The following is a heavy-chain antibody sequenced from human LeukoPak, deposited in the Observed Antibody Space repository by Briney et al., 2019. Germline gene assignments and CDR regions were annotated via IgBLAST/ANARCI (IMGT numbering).Heavy chain of an antibody. CDR2: IGGDGGST. CDR1: GLTFDHYV. Sequence: PGGSLRLSCAASGLTFDHYVMHWVRQAPGKGLEWVSLIGGDGGSTYYADSVKGRLTISRDNSKNSLYLQMNSLTTEDTALYFCAKGTTMYAFDIWGQGTMVTVSS. J-gene: IGHJ3*02. D-gene: IGHD1-1*01. V-gene: IGHV3-43*02. CDR3: AKGTTMYAFDI.